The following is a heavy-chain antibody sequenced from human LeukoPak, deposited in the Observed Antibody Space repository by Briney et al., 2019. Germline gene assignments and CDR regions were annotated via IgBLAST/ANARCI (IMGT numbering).Heavy chain of an antibody. D-gene: IGHD2-15*01. V-gene: IGHV1-8*03. J-gene: IGHJ4*02. CDR2: INPNSGNR. CDR1: GYTFTSLD. CDR3: ARVDGSPDY. Sequence: GGSVKVSCKASGYTFTSLDINWVRQATGQGLEWMGWINPNSGNRGYAQQFQGRVTITRDTSIRTAYMELTSLRSEDTAVYYCARVDGSPDYWGQGTLVTVSS.